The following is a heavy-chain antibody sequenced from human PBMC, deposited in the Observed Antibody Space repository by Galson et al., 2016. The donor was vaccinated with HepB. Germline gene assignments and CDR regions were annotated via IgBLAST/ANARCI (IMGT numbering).Heavy chain of an antibody. Sequence: SLRLSCAASGFTFSSYWMSWVRQAPGKGLEWVANIKQDGSEKSYVDSVKGRFTISRDNAQNSLSLQMNSLRAEDTAIYYCAKWRRDCDNNRCNDYYVMDDWGEGTTVTVSS. CDR1: GFTFSSYW. V-gene: IGHV3-7*03. D-gene: IGHD3-22*01. J-gene: IGHJ6*02. CDR2: IKQDGSEK. CDR3: AKWRRDCDNNRCNDYYVMDD.